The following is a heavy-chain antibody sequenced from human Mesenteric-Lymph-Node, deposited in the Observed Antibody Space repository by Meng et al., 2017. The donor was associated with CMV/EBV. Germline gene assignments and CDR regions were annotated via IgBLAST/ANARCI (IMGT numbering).Heavy chain of an antibody. Sequence: ASVKVSCKTSGYTFIAYYMHWVRQAPGQGLEWMGWINPNSGGTNYAQKFLGRVTMTRDTSISTAYMDLGSLRSDDTAVYFCARRVPAAYGMDAWGQGTTVTVSS. V-gene: IGHV1-2*02. CDR1: GYTFIAYY. D-gene: IGHD2-2*01. J-gene: IGHJ6*02. CDR3: ARRVPAAYGMDA. CDR2: INPNSGGT.